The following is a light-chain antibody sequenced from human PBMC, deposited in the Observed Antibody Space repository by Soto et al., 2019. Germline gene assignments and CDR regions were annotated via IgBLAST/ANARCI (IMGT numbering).Light chain of an antibody. J-gene: IGLJ1*01. V-gene: IGLV1-47*01. Sequence: QSVLTQSPSASGTPGQRVTISCSGSASTIGRNYVYWYQQLPGTAPKLLIYRNSQRPSGVPDRFSGSKSGTSASLAISGLRSEDEADYCCAAWDDNLSGLYVFGVGPKVTAL. CDR1: ASTIGRNY. CDR2: RNS. CDR3: AAWDDNLSGLYV.